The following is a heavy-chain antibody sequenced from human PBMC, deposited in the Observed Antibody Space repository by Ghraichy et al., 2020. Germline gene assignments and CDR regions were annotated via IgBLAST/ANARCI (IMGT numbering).Heavy chain of an antibody. V-gene: IGHV1-58*02. CDR2: IVVGSGNT. D-gene: IGHD2-15*01. J-gene: IGHJ4*02. Sequence: SVKVSCKASGFSFTSSTMQWVRQARGQRLEWIGWIVVGSGNTNYAQKFQERVTITRDMSTSTAYMELSSLRSEDTAVYYCAAVTGLYCSGGSCYSFDYWGQGTLVTVSS. CDR3: AAVTGLYCSGGSCYSFDY. CDR1: GFSFTSST.